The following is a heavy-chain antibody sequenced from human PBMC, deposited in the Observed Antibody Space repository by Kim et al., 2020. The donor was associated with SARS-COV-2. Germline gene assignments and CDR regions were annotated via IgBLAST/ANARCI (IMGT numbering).Heavy chain of an antibody. J-gene: IGHJ6*02. V-gene: IGHV5-51*01. CDR3: ARRRVDTAMDYGMDV. Sequence: PSFQGQVTISADKSISTAYLQWSSLKASDTAMYYCARRRVDTAMDYGMDVWGQGTTVTVSS. D-gene: IGHD5-18*01.